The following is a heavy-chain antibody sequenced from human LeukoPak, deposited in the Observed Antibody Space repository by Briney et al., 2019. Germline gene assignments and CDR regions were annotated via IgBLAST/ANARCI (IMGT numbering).Heavy chain of an antibody. V-gene: IGHV1-2*06. CDR1: VYTFTGYD. Sequence: ASVKLSCKASVYTFTGYDMHWVRQARGQGSEWMGRINPNSGGTNYAQKFQSRVTMTRVTSISTAYMELSRLRSDDTAVYYCARGDDYYDSSGCYSPYPRDYWGQGTLVTVSS. D-gene: IGHD3-22*01. CDR2: INPNSGGT. CDR3: ARGDDYYDSSGCYSPYPRDY. J-gene: IGHJ4*02.